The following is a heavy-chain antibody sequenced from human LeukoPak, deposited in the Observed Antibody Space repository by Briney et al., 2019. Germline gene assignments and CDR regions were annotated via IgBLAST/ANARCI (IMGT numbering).Heavy chain of an antibody. CDR2: ISYDGSNK. J-gene: IGHJ4*02. V-gene: IGHV3-30-3*01. CDR3: ASSGGYSGPGAY. Sequence: PGGSLRLSCAASGFTFSSYAMHWVRQAPGKGLEWVAVISYDGSNKYYADSVEGRFTISRDNSKNTLYLQMNSLRAEDTAVYYCASSGGYSGPGAYWGQGTLVTVSS. CDR1: GFTFSSYA. D-gene: IGHD5-12*01.